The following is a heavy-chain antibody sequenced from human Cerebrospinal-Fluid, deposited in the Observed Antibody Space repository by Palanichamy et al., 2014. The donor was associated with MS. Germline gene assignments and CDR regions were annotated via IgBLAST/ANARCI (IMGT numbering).Heavy chain of an antibody. CDR1: GESFSNYY. CDR3: ARGSTSHAVAYYYYGMDV. D-gene: IGHD4-23*01. J-gene: IGHJ6*02. Sequence: QVQLQQWGAGLLKPSETLSLTCAVYGESFSNYYWSWIRQPPGKGLEWIGEINHDGSAIRHPSLKSRVTTSVDTSTNRFSLKLSSVTAADTAVYYCARGSTSHAVAYYYYGMDVWGQGTTVTVSS. V-gene: IGHV4-34*01. CDR2: INHDGSA.